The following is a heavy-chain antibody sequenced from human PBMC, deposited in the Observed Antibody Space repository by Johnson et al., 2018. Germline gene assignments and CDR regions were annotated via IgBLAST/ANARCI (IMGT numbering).Heavy chain of an antibody. J-gene: IGHJ1*01. D-gene: IGHD2-21*02. Sequence: VQLVQSGGGVVQPGRSLRLSCTASGFTFGDSAMSWFRQAPGKGLEWVGFVRSRAYGGTTEYAASVKGRFTISRDDSKSIAYLQMNSLKTGDTAVYYCARDRPGSGWDVVTAIQARGYFQHWGQGTLVTVSS. V-gene: IGHV3-49*03. CDR3: ARDRPGSGWDVVTAIQARGYFQH. CDR1: GFTFGDSA. CDR2: VRSRAYGGTT.